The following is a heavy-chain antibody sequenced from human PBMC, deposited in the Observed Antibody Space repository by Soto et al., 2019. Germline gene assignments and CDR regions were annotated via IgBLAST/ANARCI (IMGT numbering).Heavy chain of an antibody. D-gene: IGHD3-3*01. CDR3: ARDRGWSGYTPYYYYYMDV. V-gene: IGHV3-21*01. J-gene: IGHJ6*03. Sequence: GGSLRLSCAASGFTFSSYSMNWVRQAPGKGLEWVSSISSSSSYIYYADSVKGRFTISRDNAKNSLYLQMNSLRAEDTAVYYCARDRGWSGYTPYYYYYMDVWGKGTTVTVSS. CDR2: ISSSSSYI. CDR1: GFTFSSYS.